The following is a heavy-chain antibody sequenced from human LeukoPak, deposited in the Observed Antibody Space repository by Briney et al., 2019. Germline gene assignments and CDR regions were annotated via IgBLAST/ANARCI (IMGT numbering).Heavy chain of an antibody. CDR1: GITFSSYS. Sequence: PGGSLRLSCAASGITFSSYSMNWVRQAPGKGLEWVSSISGTGSNTYYADSVKGRLTISRDNSKNTLYLQMNSLRAEDTAVYYCARRGGWYPDYWGQGTLVTVSS. J-gene: IGHJ4*02. CDR3: ARRGGWYPDY. D-gene: IGHD6-19*01. CDR2: ISGTGSNT. V-gene: IGHV3-23*01.